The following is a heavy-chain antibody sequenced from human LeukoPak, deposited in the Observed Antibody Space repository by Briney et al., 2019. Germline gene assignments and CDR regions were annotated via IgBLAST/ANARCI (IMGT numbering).Heavy chain of an antibody. CDR2: TSSSDAGT. J-gene: IGHJ4*02. CDR1: GFTFDDHG. CDR3: AKAPVTSCRGAYCYPFDS. V-gene: IGHV3-23*01. Sequence: PGGSLRLSCAASGFTFDDHGMGWVRQTPGKGLGWVAATSSSDAGTYHADSVRGRFTISRDNSKNTLYLQMNSLRAEDAAVYFCAKAPVTSCRGAYCYPFDSWGQGTLVTVSS. D-gene: IGHD2-21*01.